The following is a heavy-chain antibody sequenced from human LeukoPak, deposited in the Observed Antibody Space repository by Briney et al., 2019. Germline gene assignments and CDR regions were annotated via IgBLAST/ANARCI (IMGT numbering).Heavy chain of an antibody. J-gene: IGHJ4*02. Sequence: GGSLRLSCAASGFTFSSYSMNWVRQAPGKGLEWVSSISSSSSYIYYADSVKGRFTISRDNAKNSLYLQMYSLRAEDTAVYYCARDLLTGTTNYFDYWGQGTLVTVSS. CDR1: GFTFSSYS. CDR2: ISSSSSYI. V-gene: IGHV3-21*01. D-gene: IGHD1-7*01. CDR3: ARDLLTGTTNYFDY.